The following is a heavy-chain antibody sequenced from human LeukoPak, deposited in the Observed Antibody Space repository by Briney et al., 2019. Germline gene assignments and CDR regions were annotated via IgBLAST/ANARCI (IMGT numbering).Heavy chain of an antibody. CDR3: ASNRIFDY. CDR2: IYTSGST. Sequence: SQTLSLTCTVSGGSISGGSYYWSWIRQPAGKGLEWIGRIYTSGSTNYNPSLKSRVTISVDTSKNQFSLKLSSVTAADTAVYYCASNRIFDYWGQGTLVTVSS. D-gene: IGHD1-14*01. J-gene: IGHJ4*02. V-gene: IGHV4-61*02. CDR1: GGSISGGSYY.